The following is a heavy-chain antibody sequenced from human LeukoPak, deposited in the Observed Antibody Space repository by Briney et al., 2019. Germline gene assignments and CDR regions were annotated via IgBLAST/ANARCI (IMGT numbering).Heavy chain of an antibody. D-gene: IGHD5-12*01. CDR3: VRDGGVSGYDLLDY. J-gene: IGHJ4*02. V-gene: IGHV3-7*01. Sequence: GGSLRLSCTASGFIFSNYWMTWVSQAPGKGLEWVAQINQDGSKEYYIDSVKARFSISRDNARNSLSLQMNSLRAEDTAVYYCVRDGGVSGYDLLDYWGQGTLVTVSS. CDR2: INQDGSKE. CDR1: GFIFSNYW.